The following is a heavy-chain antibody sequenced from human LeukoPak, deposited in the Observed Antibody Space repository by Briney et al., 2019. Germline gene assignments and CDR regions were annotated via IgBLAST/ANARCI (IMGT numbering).Heavy chain of an antibody. V-gene: IGHV3-30*02. CDR3: AKDPGIAAAGGNWYFDL. CDR1: GFTFSSYG. Sequence: GGSLRLSCAASGFTFSSYGMHWVRQAPGKGLEWVAFIRYDGSNKYYADSVKGRFTISRDNSKNTLYLQMNSLRAEDTAVYYCAKDPGIAAAGGNWYFDLWGRGTLVTVSS. D-gene: IGHD6-13*01. CDR2: IRYDGSNK. J-gene: IGHJ2*01.